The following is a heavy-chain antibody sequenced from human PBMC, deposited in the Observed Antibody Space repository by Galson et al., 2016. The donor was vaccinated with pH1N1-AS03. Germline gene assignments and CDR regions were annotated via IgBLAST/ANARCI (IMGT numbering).Heavy chain of an antibody. CDR2: IYSGGTT. CDR1: GFTVSSNY. J-gene: IGHJ1*01. D-gene: IGHD3-10*01. V-gene: IGHV3-53*01. Sequence: SLRLSCAASGFTVSSNYMSWVRQAPGKGLEWVSVIYSGGTTFYADSVKGRFTISRDSSKNTLYLQMNSLGVEDTAVYYCVKLKGWYGEGYFQHWGQGTLVTVSS. CDR3: VKLKGWYGEGYFQH.